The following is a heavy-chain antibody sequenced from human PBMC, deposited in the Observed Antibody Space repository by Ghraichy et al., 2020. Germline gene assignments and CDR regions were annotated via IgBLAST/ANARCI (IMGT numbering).Heavy chain of an antibody. CDR3: VKDGGYSYGSSYYGMDV. CDR1: GFTFSSYA. V-gene: IGHV3-64D*06. D-gene: IGHD5-18*01. Sequence: GESLNISCSASGFTFSSYAMHWVRQAPGKGLEYVSAISSNGGSTYYADSVKGRFTISRDNSKNTLYLQMSSLRAEDPAVYYCVKDGGYSYGSSYYGMDVWGQGTTVTVSS. CDR2: ISSNGGST. J-gene: IGHJ6*02.